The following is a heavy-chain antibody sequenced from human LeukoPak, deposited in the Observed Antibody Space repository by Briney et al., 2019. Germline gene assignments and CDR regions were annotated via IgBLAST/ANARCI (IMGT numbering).Heavy chain of an antibody. CDR1: GGTFSSYA. V-gene: IGHV1-69*13. J-gene: IGHJ6*04. D-gene: IGHD3-3*01. CDR3: ARAEWGSYDFWSGKPPRPTHLDV. Sequence: SVKVSCKASGGTFSSYAISWVRQAPRQRLEWMGGIIPIFGTANYAQKFQGRVTITADESTSTAYMELSSLRSEDTAVYYCARAEWGSYDFWSGKPPRPTHLDVWGKGTTVTVSS. CDR2: IIPIFGTA.